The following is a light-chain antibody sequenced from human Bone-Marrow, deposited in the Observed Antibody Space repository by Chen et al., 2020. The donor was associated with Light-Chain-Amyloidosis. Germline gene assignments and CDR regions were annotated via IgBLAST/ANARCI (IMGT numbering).Light chain of an antibody. CDR1: QTISSNY. J-gene: IGKJ4*01. Sequence: EIVLTQSPGTLSLSPGEGANLSCRASQTISSNYLTWYQQKFGRAPRLLIYGSSSRATGIPDRLTGSGSGTDFTLTINRLEPEDFAMYYCQQYGTSPLTFGGGTKVEIK. CDR2: GSS. V-gene: IGKV3-20*01. CDR3: QQYGTSPLT.